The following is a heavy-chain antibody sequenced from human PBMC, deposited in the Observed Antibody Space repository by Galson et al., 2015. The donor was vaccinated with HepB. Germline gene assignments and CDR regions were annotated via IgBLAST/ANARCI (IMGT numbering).Heavy chain of an antibody. D-gene: IGHD3-22*01. CDR3: ARDRLGLAGVVVTHYFDY. Sequence: SLRLSCAASGFTFSSYGMHWVRQAPGKGLEWVAVIWYDGSNKYYADSVKGRFTISRDNSKNTLYLQMNSLRAEDTAVYYCARDRLGLAGVVVTHYFDYWGQGTLVTVSS. V-gene: IGHV3-33*01. J-gene: IGHJ4*02. CDR2: IWYDGSNK. CDR1: GFTFSSYG.